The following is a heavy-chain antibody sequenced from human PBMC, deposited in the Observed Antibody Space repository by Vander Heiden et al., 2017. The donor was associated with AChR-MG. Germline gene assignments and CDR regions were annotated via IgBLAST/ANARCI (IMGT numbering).Heavy chain of an antibody. Sequence: QLQLQESGPGLVKPSETLSLTCTVSGCSIRSSSYYWGWIRQPPGKGLEWIGSIYYSGSTYYNPSLKSRVTISVDTSKNQFSLKLSSVTAADTAVYYCARIMITFGGVIARKTIDYWGQGTLVTVSS. CDR2: IYYSGST. CDR3: ARIMITFGGVIARKTIDY. CDR1: GCSIRSSSYY. V-gene: IGHV4-39*01. J-gene: IGHJ4*02. D-gene: IGHD3-16*02.